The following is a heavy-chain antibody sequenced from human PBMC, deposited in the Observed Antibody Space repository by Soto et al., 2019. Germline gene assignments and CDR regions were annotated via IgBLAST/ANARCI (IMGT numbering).Heavy chain of an antibody. D-gene: IGHD3-10*01. V-gene: IGHV3-53*04. J-gene: IGHJ5*02. CDR3: AGASYGSGSGVA. CDR1: GFTVSSNY. CDR2: IYSGGGT. Sequence: EVPLVESGGGLVQPGGSLRLSCAASGFTVSSNYMSWVRQAPGKGLEWVSVIYSGGGTYYADSVKGRFTISRHNSKNPLYLQMNSLRPEDTAVYYCAGASYGSGSGVAWGQGTLVTVSS.